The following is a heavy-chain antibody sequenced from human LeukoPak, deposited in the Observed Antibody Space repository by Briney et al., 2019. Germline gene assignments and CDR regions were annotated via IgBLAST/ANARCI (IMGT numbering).Heavy chain of an antibody. CDR1: GGSFSGYY. J-gene: IGHJ5*02. D-gene: IGHD6-19*01. CDR3: ARLSIAVAGTRNWFDP. Sequence: SETLSLTCAVYGGSFSGYYWSWIRQPPGKGLEWTGEINHSGSTNYNPSLKSRVTISVDTSKNQFSLKLSSVTAADTAVYYCARLSIAVAGTRNWFDPWGQGTLVTVSS. V-gene: IGHV4-34*01. CDR2: INHSGST.